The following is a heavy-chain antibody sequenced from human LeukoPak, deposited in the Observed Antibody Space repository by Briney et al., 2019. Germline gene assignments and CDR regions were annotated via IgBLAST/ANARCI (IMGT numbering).Heavy chain of an antibody. V-gene: IGHV3-30*18. D-gene: IGHD6-19*01. CDR2: ISYDGGNK. J-gene: IGHJ4*02. CDR3: AKVPRQNGWFPLSDY. Sequence: PGGSLRLSCAASGFTFSSYAMHWVRQAPGKGLEWVAVISYDGGNKYYAESVKGRFTISRDNSENTLYLQMNSLRAEDTAVYYCAKVPRQNGWFPLSDYWGQGALVTVSS. CDR1: GFTFSSYA.